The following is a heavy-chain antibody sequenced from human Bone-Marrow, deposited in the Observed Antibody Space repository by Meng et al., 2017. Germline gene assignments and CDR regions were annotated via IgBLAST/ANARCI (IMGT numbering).Heavy chain of an antibody. CDR3: ARLYYYDSSGSYDAFDI. CDR1: GFTFSDYY. D-gene: IGHD3-22*01. CDR2: ISSSGSTV. V-gene: IGHV3-11*04. J-gene: IGHJ3*02. Sequence: GGSLRLSCAASGFTFSDYYMSWIRQAPGKGLEWVSYISSSGSTVYYADSVKGRFTISRDNAKNSLYLQMNSLRAEDTAVYYCARLYYYDSSGSYDAFDIWGQGTMVTVSS.